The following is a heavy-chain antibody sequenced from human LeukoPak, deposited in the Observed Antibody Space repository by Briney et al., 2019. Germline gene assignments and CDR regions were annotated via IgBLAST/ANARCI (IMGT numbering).Heavy chain of an antibody. J-gene: IGHJ4*02. CDR1: GFTFNTYG. CDR2: ISGSGGAT. D-gene: IGHD3-10*01. V-gene: IGHV3-23*01. CDR3: ARGGVDHYGSGTYYLMYYFDH. Sequence: GGSLRPSCAASGFTFNTYGMSWVRQAPGKGLEWASGISGSGGATYYADSVKGRFTVSRDDPHNTLYLQMNSVRAEDTAVYFCARGGVDHYGSGTYYLMYYFDHWGQGALVTVSS.